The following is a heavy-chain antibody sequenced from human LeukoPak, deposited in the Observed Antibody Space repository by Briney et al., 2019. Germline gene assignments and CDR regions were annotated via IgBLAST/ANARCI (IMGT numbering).Heavy chain of an antibody. CDR2: INAGNGNT. CDR1: GYDFTSYA. CDR3: AKDEKGYYHDTSGYPDAFDI. Sequence: GASVKVSCKASGYDFTSYAMHWVRQAPGQRLEWMGWINAGNGNTKYSQKFQDRVTVTRDTSTSTAYMELSSLRSKDTAVYYCAKDEKGYYHDTSGYPDAFDIWGQGTMVTVSS. V-gene: IGHV1-3*01. J-gene: IGHJ3*02. D-gene: IGHD3-22*01.